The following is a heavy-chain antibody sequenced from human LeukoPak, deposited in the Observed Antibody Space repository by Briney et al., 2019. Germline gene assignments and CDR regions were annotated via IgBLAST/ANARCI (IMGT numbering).Heavy chain of an antibody. D-gene: IGHD6-13*01. Sequence: PSQTLSLTCAVSGGSISSGGYSWSWIRQPPGKGLEWIGYIYHSGSTYYNPSLKSRVTISVDTSKNQFSLKLSSVTAADAAVYYCARNSGIAAAGREFDYWGQGTLVTVSS. CDR1: GGSISSGGYS. J-gene: IGHJ4*02. CDR2: IYHSGST. CDR3: ARNSGIAAAGREFDY. V-gene: IGHV4-30-2*05.